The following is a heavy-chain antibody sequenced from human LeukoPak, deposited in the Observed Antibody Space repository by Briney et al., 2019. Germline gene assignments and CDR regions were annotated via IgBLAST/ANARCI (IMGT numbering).Heavy chain of an antibody. D-gene: IGHD2-15*01. CDR3: AKSYCSGGSCSNWFDP. CDR2: IRYDGSNK. Sequence: PGGSLRLSCAASGFTFSSYGMHWVRQAPGKGLEWVAFIRYDGSNKYYADSVKGRFTISRDNSKNTLYLQMNSLRAEDTAVYYCAKSYCSGGSCSNWFDPWGQGTLVTVSS. CDR1: GFTFSSYG. J-gene: IGHJ5*02. V-gene: IGHV3-30*02.